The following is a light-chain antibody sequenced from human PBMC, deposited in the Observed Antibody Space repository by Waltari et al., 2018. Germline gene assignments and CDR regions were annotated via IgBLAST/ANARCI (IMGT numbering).Light chain of an antibody. V-gene: IGKV1-39*01. CDR3: QQSFSIPR. CDR2: GAS. Sequence: DILMTQSPSSLSASVGDRVTITCRANESIARNLNWYQQKPGRAPKLLIYGASILQSVVSSRFSGSGSGTDFSLTINSLQREDFVTYYCQQSFSIPRFGQGTKLEIK. CDR1: ESIARN. J-gene: IGKJ2*03.